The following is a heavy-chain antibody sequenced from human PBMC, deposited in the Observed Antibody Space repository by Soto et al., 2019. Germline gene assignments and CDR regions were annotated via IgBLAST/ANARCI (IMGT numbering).Heavy chain of an antibody. Sequence: GGSLRLSCAASGFTFSSYSMNWVRQAPGKGLEWVSYISSSSSTIYYADSVKGRFTISRDNAKNSLYLQMNSLRAEDTAVYYCARAEGCSSTSCYYYYYYMDVWGKGTTVTVSS. CDR2: ISSSSSTI. CDR3: ARAEGCSSTSCYYYYYYMDV. D-gene: IGHD2-2*01. V-gene: IGHV3-48*01. CDR1: GFTFSSYS. J-gene: IGHJ6*03.